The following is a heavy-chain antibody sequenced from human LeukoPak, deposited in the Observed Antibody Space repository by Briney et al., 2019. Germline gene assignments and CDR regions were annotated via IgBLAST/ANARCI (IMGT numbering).Heavy chain of an antibody. J-gene: IGHJ4*02. D-gene: IGHD3-22*01. CDR2: IYYSGST. CDR3: ASYYDSRGYYIDY. Sequence: SETLSLTCTVSGGSISSSSYYWGWIRQPPGKGLEWIGSIYYSGSTYYNPSLKSRVTISVDMSKNQFSLRLSSVTAADTAVYYCASYYDSRGYYIDYWGQGTLVTVSS. CDR1: GGSISSSSYY. V-gene: IGHV4-39*01.